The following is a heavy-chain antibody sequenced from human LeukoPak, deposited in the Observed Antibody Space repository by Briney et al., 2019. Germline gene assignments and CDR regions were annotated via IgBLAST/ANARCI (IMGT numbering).Heavy chain of an antibody. V-gene: IGHV1-69*13. Sequence: ASVKVSCKASGGTFSSYAISWVRQAPGQGLGWMGGIIPIFGTANYAQKFQGRVTITADESTSTAYMELSSLRSEDTAVYYCARGNYDFWSGYDYYYYYGMDVWGQGTTVTVSS. CDR1: GGTFSSYA. CDR2: IIPIFGTA. J-gene: IGHJ6*02. CDR3: ARGNYDFWSGYDYYYYYGMDV. D-gene: IGHD3-3*01.